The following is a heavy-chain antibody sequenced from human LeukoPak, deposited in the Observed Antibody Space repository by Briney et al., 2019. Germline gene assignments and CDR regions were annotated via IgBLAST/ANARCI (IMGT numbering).Heavy chain of an antibody. D-gene: IGHD6-13*01. Sequence: SSVKVSCKASGGTFSSCAISWVRQAPGQGLEWMGGIIPIFGTANYAQKFKGRVTITADESTSTAYMELSSLRPEDTAVYYCARGIEQQLETLYYWGQGTLVTVSS. CDR3: ARGIEQQLETLYY. V-gene: IGHV1-69*01. CDR1: GGTFSSCA. CDR2: IIPIFGTA. J-gene: IGHJ4*02.